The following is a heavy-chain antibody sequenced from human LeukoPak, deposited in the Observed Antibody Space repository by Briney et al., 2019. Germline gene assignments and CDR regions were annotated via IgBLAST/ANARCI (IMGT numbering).Heavy chain of an antibody. CDR2: IFYNGNT. Sequence: SETLSLTCTVSGVSINPYYWGWIRQPPGKGLEWIGYIFYNGNTNYNPSLGSRVTTSVDMSKNQFSLRLNSVTAADTAVYFCARGRQNCGGGICRQRRFDYWGQGTLVTVSS. CDR3: ARGRQNCGGGICRQRRFDY. V-gene: IGHV4-59*01. CDR1: GVSINPYY. D-gene: IGHD2-15*01. J-gene: IGHJ4*02.